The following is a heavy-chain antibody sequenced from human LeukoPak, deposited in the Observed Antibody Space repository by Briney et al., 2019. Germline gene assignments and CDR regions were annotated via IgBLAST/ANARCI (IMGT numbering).Heavy chain of an antibody. J-gene: IGHJ4*02. V-gene: IGHV1-8*01. D-gene: IGHD3-3*01. Sequence: ASVKVSCKASGYTFTSYDINWMRQATGQGPEWMGWMNPNSGNIGYAQKFQGRLTMTRDTSITTAYMELSSLRSEDTAVYYCARGRVSYLDYWGQGTLVTVSS. CDR1: GYTFTSYD. CDR2: MNPNSGNI. CDR3: ARGRVSYLDY.